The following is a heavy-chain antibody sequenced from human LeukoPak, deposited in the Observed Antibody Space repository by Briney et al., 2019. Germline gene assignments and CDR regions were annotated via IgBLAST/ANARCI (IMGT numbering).Heavy chain of an antibody. Sequence: SETLSLTCAVSGYSISSGYYWGWIRQPPGKGLEWIGSIYHSGSTYYNPSLKSRVTISVDTSKNQFSLKLSSVTAADTAVYYCARALMVRGVILYYFDYWGQGTLVTVSS. J-gene: IGHJ4*02. CDR2: IYHSGST. V-gene: IGHV4-38-2*01. D-gene: IGHD3-10*01. CDR1: GYSISSGYY. CDR3: ARALMVRGVILYYFDY.